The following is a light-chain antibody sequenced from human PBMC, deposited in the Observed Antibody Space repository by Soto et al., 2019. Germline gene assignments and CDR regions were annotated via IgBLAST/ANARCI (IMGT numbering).Light chain of an antibody. CDR3: QQYGSSPIT. V-gene: IGKV3-20*01. J-gene: IGKJ5*01. CDR2: GAS. Sequence: EIVLTQSPGTLSLSPGERATLSCRASQGVFSNFLAWYQQKTGQAPRLLIYGASSRATGIPDRFSGSGSGTDFTLTISRLEPEDFEVYFCQQYGSSPITFGQGTRLEIK. CDR1: QGVFSNF.